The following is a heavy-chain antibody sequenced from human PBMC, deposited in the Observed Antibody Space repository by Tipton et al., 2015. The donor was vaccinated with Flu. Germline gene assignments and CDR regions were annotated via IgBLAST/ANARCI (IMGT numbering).Heavy chain of an antibody. Sequence: SLRLSCAASGFTSGDYAMHWVRQVPGKGLERVSGVSWNSGAIAYADSVKGRFTISRDNAKNSLYLQMNSLRAEDTALYYCAKGGITTYPLGGFDIWGQGTMVTVSA. V-gene: IGHV3-9*02. D-gene: IGHD1/OR15-1a*01. CDR3: AKGGITTYPLGGFDI. J-gene: IGHJ3*02. CDR1: GFTSGDYA. CDR2: VSWNSGAI.